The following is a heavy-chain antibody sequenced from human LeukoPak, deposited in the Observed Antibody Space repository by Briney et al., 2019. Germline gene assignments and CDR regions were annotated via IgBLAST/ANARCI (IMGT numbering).Heavy chain of an antibody. D-gene: IGHD4-4*01. CDR1: GFTFSSYG. V-gene: IGHV3-33*01. J-gene: IGHJ4*02. Sequence: GRSLRLSCAASGFTFSSYGMHWVRQAPGKGLEWVAVIWYDGSNKYYADSVKGRFTISRDNSKNTLYLQMNSLRAEDTAVYYCARDRLHRYSDYWGQGTLVTVSS. CDR2: IWYDGSNK. CDR3: ARDRLHRYSDY.